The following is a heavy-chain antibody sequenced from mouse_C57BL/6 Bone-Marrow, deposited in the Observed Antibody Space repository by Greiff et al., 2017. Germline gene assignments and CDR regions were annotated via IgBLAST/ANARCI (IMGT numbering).Heavy chain of an antibody. CDR3: ARSFYDGYYHYAMDY. J-gene: IGHJ4*01. Sequence: VQLKQSGPELVKPGDSVKISCKASGYSFTGYFMNWVMQSHGKSLEWIGRINPYNGDTFYNQKFKGKATLTVDKSSSTAHMELRSLTSEDSAVYYCARSFYDGYYHYAMDYWGQGTSVTVSS. CDR1: GYSFTGYF. CDR2: INPYNGDT. D-gene: IGHD2-3*01. V-gene: IGHV1-20*01.